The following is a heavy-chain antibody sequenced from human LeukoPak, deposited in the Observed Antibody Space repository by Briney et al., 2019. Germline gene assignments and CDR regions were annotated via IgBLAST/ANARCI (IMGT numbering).Heavy chain of an antibody. CDR3: AKYGEITFGGVMIGYFDY. V-gene: IGHV3-30*02. J-gene: IGHJ4*02. D-gene: IGHD3-16*01. CDR1: GFTFSSYG. Sequence: GGSLRLSCAASGFTFSSYGMHWVRQAPGKGLEWVAFIRYDGSNKYYADSVKGRFTISRDNSKNTLYLQMNSLRAEDTAVYYCAKYGEITFGGVMIGYFDYWGQGTLVTVSS. CDR2: IRYDGSNK.